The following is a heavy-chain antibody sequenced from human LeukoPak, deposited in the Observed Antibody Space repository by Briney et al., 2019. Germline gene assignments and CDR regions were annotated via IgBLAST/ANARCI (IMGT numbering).Heavy chain of an antibody. V-gene: IGHV4-38-2*01. D-gene: IGHD6-19*01. J-gene: IGHJ4*02. CDR1: GYSISSGYY. Sequence: SETLSLTCAVSGYSISSGYYWGWIRQPPGTGLEWIGSIYHSGSTYYNPSLKSRITISIDTSKNQFSLKLSSVTAADTAVYYCARGEYSSGWYFDYWGQGTLVTVSS. CDR2: IYHSGST. CDR3: ARGEYSSGWYFDY.